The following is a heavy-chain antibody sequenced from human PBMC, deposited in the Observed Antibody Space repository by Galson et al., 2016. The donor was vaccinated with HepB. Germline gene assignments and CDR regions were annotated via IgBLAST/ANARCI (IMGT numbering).Heavy chain of an antibody. V-gene: IGHV3-7*05. CDR3: ARTQRNGEELDY. J-gene: IGHJ4*02. Sequence: SLRLSCAASGFTFGNYWMTWVRQATGRGLERVADINKDGSEKDYVDSVTGRFTISRDNAKNSLFLQMNSLNAEDTAVYYCARTQRNGEELDYWGQGTLVTVS. CDR1: GFTFGNYW. CDR2: INKDGSEK. D-gene: IGHD4-17*01.